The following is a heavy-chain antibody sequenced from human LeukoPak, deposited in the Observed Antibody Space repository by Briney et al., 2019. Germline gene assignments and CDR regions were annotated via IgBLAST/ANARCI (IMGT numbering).Heavy chain of an antibody. V-gene: IGHV4-34*01. CDR2: INHSGST. J-gene: IGHJ5*02. CDR3: VRGPYGSGTLRSRNWFDP. D-gene: IGHD3-10*01. CDR1: GRSFNGYY. Sequence: SETLSLTCAVYGRSFNGYYWSWIRQPPGKGLEWIGEINHSGSTNYNPSLKSRVTISVDTSKNQFSLKLSSVTAADTAVYYCVRGPYGSGTLRSRNWFDPWGQGTLVTVSS.